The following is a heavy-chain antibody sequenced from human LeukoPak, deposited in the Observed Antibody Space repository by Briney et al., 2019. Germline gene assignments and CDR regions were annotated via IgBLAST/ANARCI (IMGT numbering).Heavy chain of an antibody. CDR1: GYTLTELS. Sequence: ASVKVSCKVSGYTLTELSMHWVRQAPGKGLEWMGGFDPEDGETIYAQKFQGRVTMTEDTSTDTAYMELSSLRSEDTAVYYCATGRKSGATVPFDYWGQGTLVTVSS. D-gene: IGHD1-26*01. V-gene: IGHV1-24*01. CDR2: FDPEDGET. J-gene: IGHJ4*02. CDR3: ATGRKSGATVPFDY.